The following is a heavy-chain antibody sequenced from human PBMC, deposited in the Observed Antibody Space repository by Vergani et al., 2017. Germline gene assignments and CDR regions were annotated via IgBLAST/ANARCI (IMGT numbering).Heavy chain of an antibody. D-gene: IGHD2-8*01. CDR1: GGTFSSYA. V-gene: IGHV1-69*01. CDR2: IIPSFGTA. J-gene: IGHJ6*03. Sequence: QVQLVQSGAEVKKPGSSVKVSCKASGGTFSSYAISWVRQAPGQGLEWMGGIIPSFGTANYAQKFQGRVTITADESTSTAYMELSSLRSEDTAVYYCARGYCTNGVCGDYYYYMDVWGKGTTVTVSS. CDR3: ARGYCTNGVCGDYYYYMDV.